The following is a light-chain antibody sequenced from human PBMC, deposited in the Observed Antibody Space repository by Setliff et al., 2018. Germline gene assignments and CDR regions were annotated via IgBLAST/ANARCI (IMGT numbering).Light chain of an antibody. V-gene: IGLV2-23*02. J-gene: IGLJ1*01. CDR3: SSYAASYNPYV. CDR1: SSDVGAYNL. Sequence: QSVLTQPASVSGSPGQSITISCAGTSSDVGAYNLVSWYQQHPGKGPKVLIYEVTKRPSGVSTRFSGSKSGNTASLTVSGLQAEDEADYYCSSYAASYNPYVFGTGTKVTVL. CDR2: EVT.